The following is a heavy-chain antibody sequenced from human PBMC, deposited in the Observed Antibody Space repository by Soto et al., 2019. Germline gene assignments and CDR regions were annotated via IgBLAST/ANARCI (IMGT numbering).Heavy chain of an antibody. D-gene: IGHD3-3*01. CDR3: ARHYDFWSGYYTGIPWFDP. Sequence: QVQLVQSGAEVKKPGSSVKVSCKASGGTFSSYAISWVRQAPGQGLEWMGGIIPIFGTANYAQKFQGRVTITADESTSTAYMELSSLRSEDTAVYYSARHYDFWSGYYTGIPWFDPWGQGTLVTVSS. CDR2: IIPIFGTA. CDR1: GGTFSSYA. J-gene: IGHJ5*02. V-gene: IGHV1-69*12.